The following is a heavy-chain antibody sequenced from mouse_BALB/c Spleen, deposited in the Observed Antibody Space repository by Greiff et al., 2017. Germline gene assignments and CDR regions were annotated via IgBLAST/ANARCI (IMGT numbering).Heavy chain of an antibody. V-gene: IGHV3-2*02. Sequence: DVKLVESGPGLVKPSQSLSLTCTVTGYSITSDYAWNWIRQFPGNKLEWMGYISYSGSTSYNPSLKSRISITRDTSKNQFFLQLNSVTTEDTATYYCARRGGAMDYWGQGTSVTVSS. J-gene: IGHJ4*01. CDR3: ARRGGAMDY. CDR1: GYSITSDYA. CDR2: ISYSGST.